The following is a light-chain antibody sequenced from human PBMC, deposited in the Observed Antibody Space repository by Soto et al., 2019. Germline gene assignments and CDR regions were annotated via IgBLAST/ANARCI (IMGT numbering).Light chain of an antibody. J-gene: IGKJ1*01. Sequence: DIQMTQSPSTLSASVGDRVTITCRASQSISNWLAWYQQKPGKAPKPLIYYASSLASGVPTRFSGSGSGTEYTLTISSLQPVDFATYYCQQYNRSPWTFGQGTKVDIK. CDR1: QSISNW. CDR3: QQYNRSPWT. CDR2: YAS. V-gene: IGKV1-5*01.